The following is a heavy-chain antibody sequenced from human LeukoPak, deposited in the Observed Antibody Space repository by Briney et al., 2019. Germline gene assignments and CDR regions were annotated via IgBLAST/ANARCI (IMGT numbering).Heavy chain of an antibody. Sequence: GGSLRLSCAASGFTISSYAMHWVRQAPGKGLEWVAVISYDGSNKYYADSVKGRFTISRDNSKNTLYLQMNSLRAEDTAVYYCANIPYYYDSSGYYPFVDYWGQGTLVTVSS. D-gene: IGHD3-22*01. CDR1: GFTISSYA. CDR3: ANIPYYYDSSGYYPFVDY. V-gene: IGHV3-30*04. CDR2: ISYDGSNK. J-gene: IGHJ4*02.